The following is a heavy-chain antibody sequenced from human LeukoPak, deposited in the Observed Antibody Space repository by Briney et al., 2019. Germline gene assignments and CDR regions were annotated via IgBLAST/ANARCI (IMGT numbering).Heavy chain of an antibody. V-gene: IGHV4-34*01. Sequence: TWIRQTPGRGLEWIGEINHTGNTNYNPSLKSRVTISIDTSKNQFSLKLTSATAADSAVYYCTRWGSWPYDYWGQGTLVTVSS. CDR3: TRWGSWPYDY. D-gene: IGHD6-13*01. CDR2: INHTGNT. J-gene: IGHJ4*02.